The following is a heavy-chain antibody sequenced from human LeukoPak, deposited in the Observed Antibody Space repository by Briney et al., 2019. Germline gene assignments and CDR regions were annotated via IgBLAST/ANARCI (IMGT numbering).Heavy chain of an antibody. V-gene: IGHV3-33*06. J-gene: IGHJ4*02. CDR2: IWYDGSNK. D-gene: IGHD3-22*01. CDR1: GFTFSSYG. Sequence: GGSLRLSCAASGFTFSSYGMHRVRQAPSKGLEWVAVIWYDGSNKYYADSVKGRFTISRDNSKNTLYLQMNSLRAEDTAVYYCAKDYPYDSSGYGFDYWGQGTLVTASS. CDR3: AKDYPYDSSGYGFDY.